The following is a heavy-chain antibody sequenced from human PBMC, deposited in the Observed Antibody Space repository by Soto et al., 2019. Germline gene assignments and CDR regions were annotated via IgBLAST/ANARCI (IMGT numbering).Heavy chain of an antibody. CDR1: GYTFTSYY. V-gene: IGHV1-46*01. Sequence: GASVKVSCKASGYTFTSYYMHWVRQAPGQGLEWMGIINPSGGSTSYAQKFQGRVTMTRDTSTSTVYMELSSLRSEDTAVYYCARPSLTGYRTAYYYYGMDVWGQGPTATVSS. CDR2: INPSGGST. J-gene: IGHJ6*02. CDR3: ARPSLTGYRTAYYYYGMDV. D-gene: IGHD3-9*01.